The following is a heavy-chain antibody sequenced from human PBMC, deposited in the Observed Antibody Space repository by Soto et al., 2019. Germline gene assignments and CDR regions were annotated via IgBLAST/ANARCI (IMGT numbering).Heavy chain of an antibody. CDR1: DHTFTTYL. J-gene: IGHJ4*02. CDR2: ISVYSDNT. CDR3: ARGYSGFLDFDY. Sequence: ASVKVSCKASDHTFTTYLIRWVRQAPGQGLPWMGWISVYSDNTNYAQKLQGRVTMTTDTSTSTAYMELRSLRSDDTAVYYCARGYSGFLDFDYWGQGTLVTVSS. V-gene: IGHV1-18*01. D-gene: IGHD5-12*01.